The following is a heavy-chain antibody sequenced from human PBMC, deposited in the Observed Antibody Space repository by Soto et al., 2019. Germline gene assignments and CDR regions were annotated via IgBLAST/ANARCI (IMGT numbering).Heavy chain of an antibody. CDR2: IATYNSNK. J-gene: IGHJ5*02. CDR3: ARVLRGVVNWFDP. V-gene: IGHV1-18*01. D-gene: IGHD3-10*01. CDR1: GDTFTNFG. Sequence: ASVKVSCKTSGDTFTNFGLSWVRQAPGQGLEWMGWIATYNSNKNYAQKLQGRLTLNTDTSTSTGYMELKSLEYDDTAVYYCARVLRGVVNWFDPWGQGILVTVSS.